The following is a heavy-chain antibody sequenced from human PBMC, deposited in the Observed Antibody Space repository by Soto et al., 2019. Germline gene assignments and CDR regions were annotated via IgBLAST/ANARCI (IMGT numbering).Heavy chain of an antibody. D-gene: IGHD6-13*01. CDR3: ARDKAAAGTSGRWFDP. Sequence: SETLSLTCTVSGGSISSGGYYWSWIRQHPGKGLEWIGYIYYSGSTYYNPSLKSRVTISVDTSKNQFSLKLSSVTAADTAVYYCARDKAAAGTSGRWFDPWGQGTLVTVSS. V-gene: IGHV4-31*03. CDR1: GGSISSGGYY. J-gene: IGHJ5*02. CDR2: IYYSGST.